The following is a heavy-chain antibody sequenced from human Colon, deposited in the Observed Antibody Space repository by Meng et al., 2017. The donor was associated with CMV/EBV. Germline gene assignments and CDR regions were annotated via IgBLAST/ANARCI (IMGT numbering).Heavy chain of an antibody. CDR1: GFTFSNYW. J-gene: IGHJ4*02. V-gene: IGHV3-74*01. D-gene: IGHD6-13*01. CDR2: ISSGGATT. Sequence: GESLKISYAASGFTFSNYWMHWVRQAPGKGLVWVSRISSGGATTNYADSVKGRFTISRDNAKNTLYLQMNSLRAEDTAVYYCARGGAAGWGQGTLVTVSS. CDR3: ARGGAAG.